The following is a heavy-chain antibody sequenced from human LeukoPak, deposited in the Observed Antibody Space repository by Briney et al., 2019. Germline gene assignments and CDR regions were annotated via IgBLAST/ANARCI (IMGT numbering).Heavy chain of an antibody. CDR1: GFTFSGSA. J-gene: IGHJ4*02. Sequence: GGSLRLSCAASGFTFSGSAMHWVRQASGKGLEWVGRIRSKANSYATAYAASVKGRFTISRDDSKNTAYLQMNSLKTEDTAVYYCTSSNSPVSPFDYWGQGTLVTVSS. D-gene: IGHD4-23*01. V-gene: IGHV3-73*01. CDR2: IRSKANSYAT. CDR3: TSSNSPVSPFDY.